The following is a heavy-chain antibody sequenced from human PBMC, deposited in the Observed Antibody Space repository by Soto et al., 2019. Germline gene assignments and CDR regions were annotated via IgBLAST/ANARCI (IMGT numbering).Heavy chain of an antibody. CDR1: GGSISSSSYY. CDR2: IYYSGST. V-gene: IGHV4-39*01. CDR3: ARHEKVYYYFDY. J-gene: IGHJ4*02. D-gene: IGHD3-10*01. Sequence: PSETLSLTCTVSGGSISSSSYYWGWIRQPPGKGLEWIGSIYYSGSTYYNPSLKSRVTISVDTSKNQFSLKLSSVTAADTAVYYCARHEKVYYYFDYWRQGTLVTVSS.